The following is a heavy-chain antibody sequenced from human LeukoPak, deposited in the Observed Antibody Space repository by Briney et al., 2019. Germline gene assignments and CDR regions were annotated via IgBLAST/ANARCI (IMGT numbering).Heavy chain of an antibody. CDR1: GFTFDDYA. D-gene: IGHD3-22*01. CDR2: ISWNSGSI. CDR3: AKDNDSSGYYAGYGMDV. J-gene: IGHJ6*02. Sequence: GGSLRLSCAASGFTFDDYAMHWVRQAPGKGLEWVSGISWNSGSIGYADSVKGRFTISRDNAKNSLYLQMNSLRAEDTALYYCAKDNDSSGYYAGYGMDVWGQGTTVTVSS. V-gene: IGHV3-9*01.